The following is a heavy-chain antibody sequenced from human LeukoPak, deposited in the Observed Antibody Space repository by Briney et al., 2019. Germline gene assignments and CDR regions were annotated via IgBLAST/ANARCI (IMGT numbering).Heavy chain of an antibody. CDR2: IRSKANSDAT. Sequence: GGSLKLSCAGSGFSFSDSAMHWVRQASGKGLEWVGRIRSKANSDATAYAASVKGRFTIFRDDSKNTLYLQMNSLRAEDTAVYYCARALHGYSYDGAYYYGMDVWGQGTTVTVSS. J-gene: IGHJ6*02. CDR1: GFSFSDSA. CDR3: ARALHGYSYDGAYYYGMDV. D-gene: IGHD5-18*01. V-gene: IGHV3-73*01.